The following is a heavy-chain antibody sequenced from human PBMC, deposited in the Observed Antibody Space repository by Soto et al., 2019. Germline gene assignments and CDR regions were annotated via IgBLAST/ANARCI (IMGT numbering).Heavy chain of an antibody. V-gene: IGHV4-34*01. J-gene: IGHJ6*03. CDR1: GGSFSGYY. Sequence: SETLSLTCAVYGGSFSGYYWRWIRQPPGKGLEWIGEINHSGSTNYNPSLKSRVTISVDTSKNQFSLKLSSVTAADTAVYYCARGRIDFWSGSRYYYYYYMDVWGKGTTVTVSS. D-gene: IGHD3-3*01. CDR3: ARGRIDFWSGSRYYYYYYMDV. CDR2: INHSGST.